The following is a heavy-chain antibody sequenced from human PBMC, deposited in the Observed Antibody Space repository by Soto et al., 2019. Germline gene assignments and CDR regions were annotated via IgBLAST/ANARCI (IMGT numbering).Heavy chain of an antibody. J-gene: IGHJ4*02. CDR2: AYYRSKWYN. Sequence: SQTLSLTCAISGDSFSSNSASWNWIRRSPSRGLEWLGRAYYRSKWYNDYAVSVKSRIAINPDTSKNQFSLQLNSVTPEDTAVYYCARTRGHFDSCGQGTLVTVSS. D-gene: IGHD5-12*01. V-gene: IGHV6-1*01. CDR1: GDSFSSNSAS. CDR3: ARTRGHFDS.